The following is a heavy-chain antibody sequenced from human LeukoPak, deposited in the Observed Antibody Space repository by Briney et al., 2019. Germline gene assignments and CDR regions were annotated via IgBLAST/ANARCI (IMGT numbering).Heavy chain of an antibody. CDR3: ARQRVIIYGSGSYYFRTGWFDP. Sequence: SETLSLTCTVSGGSISSSSYYWGWIRQPPGKGLEWIGSIYYSGSTYYNPSLKSRVTISVDTSKNQFSLKLSSVTAADTAVYYCARQRVIIYGSGSYYFRTGWFDPWGQGTLVTVSS. CDR2: IYYSGST. J-gene: IGHJ5*02. CDR1: GGSISSSSYY. V-gene: IGHV4-39*01. D-gene: IGHD3-10*01.